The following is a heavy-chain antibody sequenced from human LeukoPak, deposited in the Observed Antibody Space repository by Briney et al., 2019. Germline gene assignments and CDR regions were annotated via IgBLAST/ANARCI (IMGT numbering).Heavy chain of an antibody. D-gene: IGHD6-19*01. V-gene: IGHV3-74*01. J-gene: IGHJ6*02. CDR3: AREGSSGWYNIYYYYGMDV. CDR1: GFTFSSYW. Sequence: PGGSLRLSCAASGFTFSSYWMHWVRQAPGKGLVWVSRINSDGSSTSYADSVKGRFTISRDNAKNTLYLQMNGLRAEDTAVYYCAREGSSGWYNIYYYYGMDVWGQGTTVTVSS. CDR2: INSDGSST.